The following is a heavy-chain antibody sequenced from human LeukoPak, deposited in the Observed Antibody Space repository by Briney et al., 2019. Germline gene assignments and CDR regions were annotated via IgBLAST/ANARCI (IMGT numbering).Heavy chain of an antibody. D-gene: IGHD1-7*01. CDR3: ARGPYNWNYVGGDI. J-gene: IGHJ3*02. V-gene: IGHV1-69*05. Sequence: SVKVSCKASGGTFSSYAISWVRQAPGHGLEWMGGIIPIFGTANYAQKFQGRVTITTDESTSTAYMELSSLRSEDTAVYYCARGPYNWNYVGGDIWGQGTMVTVSS. CDR1: GGTFSSYA. CDR2: IIPIFGTA.